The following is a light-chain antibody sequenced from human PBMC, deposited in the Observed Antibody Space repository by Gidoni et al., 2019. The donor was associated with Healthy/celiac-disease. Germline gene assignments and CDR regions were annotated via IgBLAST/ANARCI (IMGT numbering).Light chain of an antibody. CDR3: QQYNSYSP. J-gene: IGKJ4*01. CDR2: DAS. Sequence: DIQMTQSPSTLSASVGDRVTITCRSSQSISSWLAWYQQKPGKAPKLLIYDASSLESGVPSRFRGSGSGTEFTLTISSLQPDDFATYYCQQYNSYSPLGGGTKVEIK. V-gene: IGKV1-5*01. CDR1: QSISSW.